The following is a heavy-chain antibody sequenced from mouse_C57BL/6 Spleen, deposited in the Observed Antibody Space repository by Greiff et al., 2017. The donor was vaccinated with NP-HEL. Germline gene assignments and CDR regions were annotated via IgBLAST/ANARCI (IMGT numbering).Heavy chain of an antibody. CDR1: GYSITSGYY. Sequence: EVQLQQSGPGLVKPSQSLSLTCSVTGYSITSGYYWNWIRQFPGNKLEWMGYISYDGSNNYNPSLKNRISITRDTSKNQFFLKLNSVTTEDTATYYCARDQGWGFDYWGQGTTLTVSS. J-gene: IGHJ2*01. D-gene: IGHD3-2*02. CDR3: ARDQGWGFDY. V-gene: IGHV3-6*01. CDR2: ISYDGSN.